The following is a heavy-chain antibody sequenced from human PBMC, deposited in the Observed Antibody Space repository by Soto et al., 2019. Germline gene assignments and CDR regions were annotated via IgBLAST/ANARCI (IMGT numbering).Heavy chain of an antibody. V-gene: IGHV1-8*01. CDR2: MNPNSGNT. D-gene: IGHD4-17*01. CDR1: GYTFTSYD. J-gene: IGHJ4*02. CDR3: ASSTNDYGDRH. Sequence: QVQLMQSGAEVKKPGASVKVSCKASGYTFTSYDINWVRQATGQGLEWMGWMNPNSGNTGYAQKFQGRVPMTRNTSIGTAYMELSSLRSEDTAVYYCASSTNDYGDRHWGQGTLVTVSS.